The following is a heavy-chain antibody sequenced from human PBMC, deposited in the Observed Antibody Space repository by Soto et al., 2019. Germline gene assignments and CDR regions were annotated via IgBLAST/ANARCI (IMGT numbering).Heavy chain of an antibody. V-gene: IGHV3-21*02. J-gene: IGHJ4*02. CDR1: GFTFSRYG. CDR2: ISSSGSYI. CDR3: ASPKDLIPVAGTDY. D-gene: IGHD6-19*01. Sequence: EVQLVESGGGLVKPGGSLRLSCAASGFTFSRYGMNWVRQSPGKGLEWVSSISSSGSYIFYADSVKGRFTISRDNAKNSLFLQMNSLRAEDTAVYFCASPKDLIPVAGTDYWGQGVLVSVSS.